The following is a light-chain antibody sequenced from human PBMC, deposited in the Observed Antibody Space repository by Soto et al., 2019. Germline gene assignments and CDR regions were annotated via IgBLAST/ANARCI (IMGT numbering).Light chain of an antibody. V-gene: IGKV2-24*01. CDR2: KVS. CDR3: MQDALYST. Sequence: IGITQTPLSLRFTLGQPSSISCSSSQSPVDGDGITSLSWLHQRPGQPPRLLIYKVSNRFSGVPDRFSGSRAGTDFTLKINTVEAEDVGVYYCMQDALYSTFGQGTKVDIK. J-gene: IGKJ1*01. CDR1: QSPVDGDGITS.